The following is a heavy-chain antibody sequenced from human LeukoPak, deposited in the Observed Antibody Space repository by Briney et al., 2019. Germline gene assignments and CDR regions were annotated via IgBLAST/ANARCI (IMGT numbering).Heavy chain of an antibody. CDR1: GGSITNYY. CDR2: IYYSGST. J-gene: IGHJ6*03. CDR3: ARAPDYYYYYMDV. V-gene: IGHV4-59*01. Sequence: PSETLSLTCTVSGGSITNYYWSWIRQPPGKGLEWIGYIYYSGSTNYNPSLKSRVTISVDTSKNQFSLKLSSVTAADTAVYYCARAPDYYYYYMDVWGKGTTVTVSS.